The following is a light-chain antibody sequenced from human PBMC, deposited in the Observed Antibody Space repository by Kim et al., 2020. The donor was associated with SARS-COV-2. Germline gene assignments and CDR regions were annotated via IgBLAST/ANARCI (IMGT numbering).Light chain of an antibody. J-gene: IGLJ2*01. Sequence: QSVLTQPASVSGSPGQSITISCTGTSSDVGGYNYVSRYQQHPGKAPKLMIYDVSKRPSGVSNRFSGSKSGNTASLTISGLQAEDEADYYCSSYTSSSTFVFGGGTQLTVL. CDR1: SSDVGGYNY. CDR3: SSYTSSSTFV. V-gene: IGLV2-14*01. CDR2: DVS.